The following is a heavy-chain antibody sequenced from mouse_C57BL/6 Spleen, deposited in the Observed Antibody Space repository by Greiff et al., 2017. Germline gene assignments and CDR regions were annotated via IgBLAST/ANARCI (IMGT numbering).Heavy chain of an antibody. J-gene: IGHJ2*01. V-gene: IGHV5-17*01. CDR2: ISSGSSTI. Sequence: EVQGVESGGGLVKPGGSLKLSCAASGFTFSDYGMHWVRQAPEKGLEWVAYISSGSSTIYYADTVKGRFTISRDNAKNTLFLQMTSLRSEDTAMYYCARLGTEDFDYWGQGTTLTVSS. CDR3: ARLGTEDFDY. D-gene: IGHD3-3*01. CDR1: GFTFSDYG.